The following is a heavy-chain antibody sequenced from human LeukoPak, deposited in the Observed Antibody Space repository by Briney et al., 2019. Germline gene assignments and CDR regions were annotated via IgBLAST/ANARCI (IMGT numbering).Heavy chain of an antibody. Sequence: ASVKVSCKASGYTFTGYYMHWVRQAPGQGLEWMGWINPNSGGTNYAQKFQGRVTMTRDTSISTAYMELSRLRSDDTAVYYCARDLGSSGWLYYFDHWGQGTLVAVSS. D-gene: IGHD6-19*01. CDR3: ARDLGSSGWLYYFDH. V-gene: IGHV1-2*02. J-gene: IGHJ4*02. CDR1: GYTFTGYY. CDR2: INPNSGGT.